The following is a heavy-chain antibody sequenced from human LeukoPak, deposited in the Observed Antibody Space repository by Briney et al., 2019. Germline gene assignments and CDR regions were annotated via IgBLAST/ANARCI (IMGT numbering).Heavy chain of an antibody. CDR3: VRDFRSADY. CDR2: ICPDGTVT. Sequence: GGSLRLSCAASGFSFSTYCMHWVRQAPGKGPMWVSRICPDGTVTNYADSVKARFSISRDNARNTVYLQMNSLRAEDTTVYYCVRDFRSADYWGQGTLVTVSS. CDR1: GFSFSTYC. V-gene: IGHV3-74*01. J-gene: IGHJ4*02.